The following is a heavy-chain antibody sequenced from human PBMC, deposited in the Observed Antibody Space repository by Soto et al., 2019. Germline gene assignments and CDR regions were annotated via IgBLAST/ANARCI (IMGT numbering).Heavy chain of an antibody. D-gene: IGHD3-16*01. CDR2: VSYDGSNK. Sequence: QVQLVESGGGVVQPGRSLRLSCAASGFTFSSYAMHWVRRAPGKGLEWMAVVSYDGSNKYYADSVKGRFTISRDNSKNTLNLQMNSLRHEDTALYYCARDGGAYWGQGTLVIVSS. V-gene: IGHV3-30-3*01. CDR1: GFTFSSYA. CDR3: ARDGGAY. J-gene: IGHJ4*02.